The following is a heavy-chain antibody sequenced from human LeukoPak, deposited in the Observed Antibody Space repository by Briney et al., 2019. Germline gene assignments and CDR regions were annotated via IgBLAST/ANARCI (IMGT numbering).Heavy chain of an antibody. CDR2: ISSSGSTI. J-gene: IGHJ6*03. Sequence: GGSLRLSCAASGFTFSSYEMNWVRQAPGKGLEWVSYISSSGSTIYYADSVKGRFTISRDNSKNTLYFQMNSLRAEDTAVYYCARARYFDWLSVPGYMDVWGKGTTVTISS. CDR1: GFTFSSYE. D-gene: IGHD3-9*01. V-gene: IGHV3-48*03. CDR3: ARARYFDWLSVPGYMDV.